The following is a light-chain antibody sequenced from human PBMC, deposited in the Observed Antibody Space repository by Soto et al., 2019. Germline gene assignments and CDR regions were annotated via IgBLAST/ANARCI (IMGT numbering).Light chain of an antibody. V-gene: IGLV2-8*01. CDR1: SGDVGGYNY. Sequence: QSALTQPPSASGSLGQSVTISGPGTSGDVGGYNYVSWHQQHPGKAPKVMIYEVTKRPPGVPDRFSGSKSGNTASLTVSGLQAEDEANYYCSSFAGGGNPVLLGGGTKLTV. CDR2: EVT. CDR3: SSFAGGGNPVL. J-gene: IGLJ2*01.